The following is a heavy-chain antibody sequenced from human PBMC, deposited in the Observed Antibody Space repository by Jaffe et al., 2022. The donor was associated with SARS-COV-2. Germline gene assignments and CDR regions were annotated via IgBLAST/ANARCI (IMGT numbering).Heavy chain of an antibody. V-gene: IGHV4-39*01. CDR2: IYYSGST. Sequence: QLQLQESGPGLVKPSETLSLTCTVSGGSISSSSYYWGWIRQPPGKGLEWIGSIYYSGSTYYNPSLKSRVTISVDTSKNQFSLKLSSVTAADTAVYYCARPIPATAWSLGSDWFDPWGQGTLVTVSS. D-gene: IGHD3-10*02. CDR3: ARPIPATAWSLGSDWFDP. CDR1: GGSISSSSYY. J-gene: IGHJ5*02.